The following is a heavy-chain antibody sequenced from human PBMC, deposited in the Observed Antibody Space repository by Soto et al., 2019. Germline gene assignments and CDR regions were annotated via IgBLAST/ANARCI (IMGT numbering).Heavy chain of an antibody. V-gene: IGHV3-23*01. Sequence: GRSLRLSCAASGFTFSSYAISLVRQAPGKGLEWVSSISATGGSTYYADSVEGRFTISRDNSKNTLYLQMNSLRADDTAVYHCARRSTSSRNFEYWGQGSLVTVSS. J-gene: IGHJ4*02. CDR2: ISATGGST. D-gene: IGHD6-6*01. CDR3: ARRSTSSRNFEY. CDR1: GFTFSSYA.